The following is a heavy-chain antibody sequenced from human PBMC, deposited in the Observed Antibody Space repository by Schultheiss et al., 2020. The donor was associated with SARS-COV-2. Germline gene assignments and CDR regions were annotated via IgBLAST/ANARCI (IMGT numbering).Heavy chain of an antibody. CDR2: ISGSGGAT. D-gene: IGHD3-16*01. Sequence: GESLKISCAASGFTFSSYAMSWVRQAPGKGLEWVSSISGSGGATYYADSVRGRFTISRDNSKNTVSLQMNSLRAEDTAVYYCARERGQNWFDPWGQGTLVTVSS. J-gene: IGHJ5*02. CDR3: ARERGQNWFDP. CDR1: GFTFSSYA. V-gene: IGHV3-23*01.